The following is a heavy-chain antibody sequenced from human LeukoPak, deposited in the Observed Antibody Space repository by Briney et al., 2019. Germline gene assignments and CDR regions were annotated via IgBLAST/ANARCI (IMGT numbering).Heavy chain of an antibody. CDR1: GFSLSTSGVG. V-gene: IGHV2-5*02. Sequence: SGPTLVKPTQTLTLTCTFSGFSLSTSGVGVGWIRPTPGKAPEWLSLIYWDDDKRYSPSLESRLTIIKDTSKNQVVLLLSNVDPVDTATYYCAHRGRVAAHFDPWGQGILVTVSS. CDR3: AHRGRVAAHFDP. J-gene: IGHJ5*02. CDR2: IYWDDDK. D-gene: IGHD6-6*01.